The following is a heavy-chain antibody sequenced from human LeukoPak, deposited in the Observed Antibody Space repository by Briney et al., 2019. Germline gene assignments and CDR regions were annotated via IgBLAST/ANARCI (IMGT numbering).Heavy chain of an antibody. J-gene: IGHJ4*02. CDR1: GFTFSTYT. CDR3: VREGAKRGYSGYDAMY. Sequence: GGFLRLSCAASGFTFSTYTLTWVRQAPGKGLEWVSSVDSSSSYIHYADSVKGRFTISRDNAKNSMYLDMNSLRVEDTAVYYCVREGAKRGYSGYDAMYWGQGALVIVSS. D-gene: IGHD5-12*01. CDR2: VDSSSSYI. V-gene: IGHV3-21*06.